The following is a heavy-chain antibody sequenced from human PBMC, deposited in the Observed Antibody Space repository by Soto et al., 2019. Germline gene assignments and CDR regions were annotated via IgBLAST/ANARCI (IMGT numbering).Heavy chain of an antibody. Sequence: GGSLRLSCAASGFTFSSYWMSWVRQAPGKGLEWVANIKQDGSEKYYVDSVKGRFTISRDNAKNSLYLQMNSLRAEDTAVYYCARGGLGYQLPDSLYSFDYWGQGTLVTVSS. CDR2: IKQDGSEK. J-gene: IGHJ4*02. CDR3: ARGGLGYQLPDSLYSFDY. V-gene: IGHV3-7*01. CDR1: GFTFSSYW. D-gene: IGHD2-2*01.